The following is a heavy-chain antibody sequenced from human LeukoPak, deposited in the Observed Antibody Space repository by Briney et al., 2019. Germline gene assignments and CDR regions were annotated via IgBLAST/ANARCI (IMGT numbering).Heavy chain of an antibody. Sequence: PSETLSLTCTVSGGSISSSSYYWGWIRQPPGKGLEWIGSIYYSGSTYYNPSLKSRVTISVDTSKNQFSLKLSSVTAADTAVYYCARHDFWSGYCFDYWGQGTLVTVSS. CDR3: ARHDFWSGYCFDY. CDR1: GGSISSSSYY. CDR2: IYYSGST. V-gene: IGHV4-39*01. D-gene: IGHD3-3*01. J-gene: IGHJ4*02.